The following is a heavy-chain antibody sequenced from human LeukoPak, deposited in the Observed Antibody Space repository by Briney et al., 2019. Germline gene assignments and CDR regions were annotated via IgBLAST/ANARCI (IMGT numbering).Heavy chain of an antibody. CDR2: LYYSGST. CDR1: GGSITTSNYY. CDR3: ATEYCSSSTCRFEY. J-gene: IGHJ4*02. V-gene: IGHV4-39*07. Sequence: PSETLSLTCTVSGGSITTSNYYWVWIRQPPGKGLEWIGSLYYSGSTYYNPSLKSRVTISGDTSKNQFSLKLTSVTAADTAVYYCATEYCSSSTCRFEYWGQGTLVTVSS. D-gene: IGHD2-2*01.